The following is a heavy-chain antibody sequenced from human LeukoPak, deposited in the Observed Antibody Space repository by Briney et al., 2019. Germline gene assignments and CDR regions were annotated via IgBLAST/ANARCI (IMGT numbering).Heavy chain of an antibody. CDR3: ARDSPPDY. V-gene: IGHV3-48*01. CDR2: ISSSSSTI. Sequence: GGSLRLSCAASGFTFSTYSINWVRQAPGKGLEWVSYISSSSSTIYYADSVKGRFTISRDNAKNSLYLQMNSLRAEDTAICYCARDSPPDYWGQGTLVTVSS. J-gene: IGHJ4*02. CDR1: GFTFSTYS.